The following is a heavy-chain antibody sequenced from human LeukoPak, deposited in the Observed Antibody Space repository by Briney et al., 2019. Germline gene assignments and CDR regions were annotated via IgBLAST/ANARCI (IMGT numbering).Heavy chain of an antibody. J-gene: IGHJ6*03. CDR2: IKSKTDGGTT. CDR3: TSNSSGWDYYYYYMDV. V-gene: IGHV3-15*01. CDR1: GFTFSNAW. Sequence: PGGSLRLSCAASGFTFSNAWMSWVRQAPGKGLEWVGHIKSKTDGGTTDYAAPVKGRFTISRDDSKNTLYLQMNSLKTEDTAVYYCTSNSSGWDYYYYYMDVWGKGTTVTVSS. D-gene: IGHD6-19*01.